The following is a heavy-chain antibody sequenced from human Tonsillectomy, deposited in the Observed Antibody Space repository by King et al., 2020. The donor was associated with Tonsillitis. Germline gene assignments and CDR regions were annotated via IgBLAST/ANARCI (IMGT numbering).Heavy chain of an antibody. D-gene: IGHD2-2*01. CDR3: TRGRGVVPATTDYYYYGMDV. V-gene: IGHV3-49*05. Sequence: ELQLVQSGGGLVKPGRSLRLSCTASGFTFGDYAMSWFRQAPGKGLEWVGFIRSKAYGGTTEYAASVKGRFTISRDDSKSIAYLQMNRLKTEDTAVYYCTRGRGVVPATTDYYYYGMDVWGQGTTVTVSS. CDR1: GFTFGDYA. CDR2: IRSKAYGGTT. J-gene: IGHJ6*02.